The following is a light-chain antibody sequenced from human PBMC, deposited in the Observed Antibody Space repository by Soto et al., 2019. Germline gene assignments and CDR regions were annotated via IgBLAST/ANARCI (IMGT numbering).Light chain of an antibody. CDR2: GDD. CDR1: RSNIGINS. Sequence: QSVLTQPPSVSAAPGQKVTISCSGSRSNIGINSVSWYQLLPGTAPKLLIYGDDERPSEIPDRFSGSKSGSLATLGITGLQTGDEAEYHCVTWDNSLNAYVFGTGTKLTVL. J-gene: IGLJ1*01. V-gene: IGLV1-51*02. CDR3: VTWDNSLNAYV.